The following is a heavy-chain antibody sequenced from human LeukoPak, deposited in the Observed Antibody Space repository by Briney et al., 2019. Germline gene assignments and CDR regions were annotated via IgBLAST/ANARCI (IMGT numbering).Heavy chain of an antibody. D-gene: IGHD2-15*01. J-gene: IGHJ5*02. Sequence: ASVKVSCNASGYSFTRYGITWVRKAPGQGLEWMGWISAYNDNTNYAQKLQDRVTLTTDTSTSTAYMELRSPRSDDTAVYYCAREGYCSGGTCYSTMNWFDPWGQGTLVTVSS. CDR1: GYSFTRYG. CDR3: AREGYCSGGTCYSTMNWFDP. V-gene: IGHV1-18*01. CDR2: ISAYNDNT.